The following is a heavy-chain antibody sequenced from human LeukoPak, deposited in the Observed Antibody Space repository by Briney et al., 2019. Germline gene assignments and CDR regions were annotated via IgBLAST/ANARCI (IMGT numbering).Heavy chain of an antibody. CDR2: INPSGGST. J-gene: IGHJ4*02. CDR3: AVGHDYGDYVVGDSDY. D-gene: IGHD4-17*01. CDR1: GYTFTSYY. V-gene: IGHV1-46*01. Sequence: ASVKVSCKASGYTFTSYYMHWVRQAPGQGLEWMGIINPSGGSTSYAQKFQGRVTITADESTSTAYMELSSLRSEDTAVYYCAVGHDYGDYVVGDSDYWGQGTLVTVSS.